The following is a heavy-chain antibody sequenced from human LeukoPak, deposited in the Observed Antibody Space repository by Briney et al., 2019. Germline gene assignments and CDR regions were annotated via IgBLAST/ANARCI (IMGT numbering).Heavy chain of an antibody. CDR2: ISASGST. CDR1: GFTFSSYA. J-gene: IGHJ4*02. V-gene: IGHV4-4*08. D-gene: IGHD2-8*02. CDR3: ASGYTNWWPLDY. Sequence: GSLRLSCATSGFTFSSYAMSWIRQAPGKGLEWIGYISASGSTNYNPSLGSRLTISMDASKNQFSLSLTSVTAADTAVYYCASGYTNWWPLDYWGQGARVIVSS.